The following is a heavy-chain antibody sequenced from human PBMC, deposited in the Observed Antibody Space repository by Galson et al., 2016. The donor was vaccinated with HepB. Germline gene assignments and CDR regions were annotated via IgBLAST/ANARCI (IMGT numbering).Heavy chain of an antibody. D-gene: IGHD3-3*01. CDR1: GSSFSGYY. CDR2: INHSGST. J-gene: IGHJ6*03. V-gene: IGHV4-34*01. Sequence: ETLFLTCAVYGSSFSGYYWSWLRQPPGKGLEWIGEINHSGSTNYNQSLKSRVTISLDTSKNQFSLRLNSVTAADTAVYYCATSWRHYLYHIDVWGKGTTVTVSS. CDR3: ATSWRHYLYHIDV.